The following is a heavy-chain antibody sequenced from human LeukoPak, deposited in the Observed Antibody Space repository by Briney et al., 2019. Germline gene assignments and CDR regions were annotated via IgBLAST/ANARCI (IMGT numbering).Heavy chain of an antibody. CDR2: INHDGGDK. Sequence: GGSLRLSCVASGFIFRNYWMSWVRQAPGKGLEWVANINHDGGDKNYVDSVKGRFTISRDNAKGSLYLQMSSLRVEDTAVYYCAITGGPTVTAFDLWGQGILVTVSS. D-gene: IGHD4-17*01. J-gene: IGHJ4*02. CDR3: AITGGPTVTAFDL. CDR1: GFIFRNYW. V-gene: IGHV3-7*02.